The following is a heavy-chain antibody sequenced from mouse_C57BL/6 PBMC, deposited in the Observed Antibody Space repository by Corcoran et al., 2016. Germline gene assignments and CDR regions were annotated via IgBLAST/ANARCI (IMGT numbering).Heavy chain of an antibody. CDR2: INTYSGVP. Sequence: QIQLVQSGPELKKPGETVKISCKASGYTFTTYGMSWVKQAPGKGLKWMGWINTYSGVPTYADDFTGRFAFSLETSASTAYLQINNLKNEDTATYFCARYGSSPYYYAMDYWGQGTSVTVSS. J-gene: IGHJ4*01. V-gene: IGHV9-3*01. D-gene: IGHD1-1*01. CDR3: ARYGSSPYYYAMDY. CDR1: GYTFTTYG.